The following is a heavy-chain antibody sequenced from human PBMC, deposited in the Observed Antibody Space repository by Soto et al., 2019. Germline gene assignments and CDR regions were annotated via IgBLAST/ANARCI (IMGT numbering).Heavy chain of an antibody. CDR2: INDSGST. Sequence: PSEPLSFPGAVYGGALSAYYWSWIRQPPGKGLGWIGEINDSGSTNNTPSLGSRVTIAVETSKNQFSLKLSSVAAADTAVYYCARDFHCSGGSCHPASWNRNFDYWGQGTLVTVSS. J-gene: IGHJ4*02. CDR1: GGALSAYY. CDR3: ARDFHCSGGSCHPASWNRNFDY. V-gene: IGHV4-34*01. D-gene: IGHD2-15*01.